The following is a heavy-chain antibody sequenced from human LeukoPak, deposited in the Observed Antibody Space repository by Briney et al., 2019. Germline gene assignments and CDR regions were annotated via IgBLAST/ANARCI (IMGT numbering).Heavy chain of an antibody. CDR2: IRYDGSNK. D-gene: IGHD2-2*01. J-gene: IGHJ5*02. CDR3: AKVPLAYCSSTSCYRFDP. CDR1: GFTFSSYG. V-gene: IGHV3-30*02. Sequence: GGSLRLSCAASGFTFSSYGMHWVRQAPGKGLEWVAFIRYDGSNKYYADSVKGRFTISRDSSKNTLYLQMNSLRAEDTAVYYCAKVPLAYCSSTSCYRFDPWGQGTLVTVSS.